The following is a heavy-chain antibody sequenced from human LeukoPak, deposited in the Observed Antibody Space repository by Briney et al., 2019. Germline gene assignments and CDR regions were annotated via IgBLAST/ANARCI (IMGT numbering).Heavy chain of an antibody. CDR3: ARTSNYDFWSGYDKDNWFDP. J-gene: IGHJ5*02. CDR1: GGSISSYY. V-gene: IGHV4-59*01. CDR2: IYYSGST. D-gene: IGHD3-3*01. Sequence: SETLSLTCTVSGGSISSYYWSWIRQPPGKGLEWIGYIYYSGSTNYNPSLKSRVTISVDTSKNQFSLKLSSVTAADTAVYYCARTSNYDFWSGYDKDNWFDPWGQGTLVTVSS.